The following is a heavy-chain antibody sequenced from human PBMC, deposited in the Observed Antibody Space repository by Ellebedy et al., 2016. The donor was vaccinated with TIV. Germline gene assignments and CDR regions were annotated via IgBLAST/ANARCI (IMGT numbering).Heavy chain of an antibody. CDR3: ARHMNTAMTNDH. CDR2: IDPSDSYI. D-gene: IGHD5-18*01. Sequence: GESLKISCTGSGYSFTTYWISWVRQMPGKGLEWMGRIDPSDSYIKYSPSFQGHVTISVDKSISTAYLQWSSLKASDTAMYYGARHMNTAMTNDHWGQGTLVTVSS. V-gene: IGHV5-10-1*01. CDR1: GYSFTTYW. J-gene: IGHJ4*02.